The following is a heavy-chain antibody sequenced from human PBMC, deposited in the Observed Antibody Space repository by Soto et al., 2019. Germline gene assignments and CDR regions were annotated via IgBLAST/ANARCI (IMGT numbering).Heavy chain of an antibody. Sequence: SETLSLTCAVYGGSFSGYYWSWIRQPPGKGLEWIGEINHSGSTNYNPSLKSRVTISVDTSKNQFSLKLSSVTAADTAVYYCARAQLWWNYYYYYGMDVWGQGTTVTVSS. D-gene: IGHD5-18*01. CDR1: GGSFSGYY. CDR3: ARAQLWWNYYYYYGMDV. CDR2: INHSGST. J-gene: IGHJ6*02. V-gene: IGHV4-34*01.